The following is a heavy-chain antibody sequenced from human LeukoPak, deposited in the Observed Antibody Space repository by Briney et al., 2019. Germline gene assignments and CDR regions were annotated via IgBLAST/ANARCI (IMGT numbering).Heavy chain of an antibody. V-gene: IGHV3-21*01. Sequence: GGSLRLSCAASGFTFSSYSTNWVRQAPGKGLEWVSSISSSSSYIYYADSVKGRFTISRDNAKNSLYLQMNSLRAEDTAVYYCASYYDFWSGYYTYYFDYWGQGTLVTVSS. D-gene: IGHD3-3*01. CDR1: GFTFSSYS. J-gene: IGHJ4*02. CDR2: ISSSSSYI. CDR3: ASYYDFWSGYYTYYFDY.